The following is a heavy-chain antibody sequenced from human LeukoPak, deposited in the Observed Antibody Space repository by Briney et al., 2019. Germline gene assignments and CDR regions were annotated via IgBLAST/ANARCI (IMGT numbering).Heavy chain of an antibody. CDR2: INPNSGGT. Sequence: ASVKVSCKASGYTFTGYYMHWVRQAPGQGLEWMRWINPNSGGTNYAQKFQGRVTMTRDTSISTAYMELSRLRSDDTAVYYCAREDLYYGSGSSEFDYWGQGTLVTVSS. CDR1: GYTFTGYY. V-gene: IGHV1-2*02. CDR3: AREDLYYGSGSSEFDY. D-gene: IGHD3-10*01. J-gene: IGHJ4*02.